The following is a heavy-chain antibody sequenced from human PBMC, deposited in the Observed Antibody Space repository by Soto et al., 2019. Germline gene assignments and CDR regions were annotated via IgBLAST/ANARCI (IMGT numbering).Heavy chain of an antibody. CDR3: ARDTGTGKGFDV. V-gene: IGHV1-18*04. J-gene: IGHJ4*02. D-gene: IGHD3-9*01. Sequence: QVQLVQSGAELKRPGASVKVSCKASGYTFSNYGFSWVRQAPGQGLEWMGWISGYNDNPNYDQKFQGRVTMSTDTATNTVHMELRSLRADDTAVYYCARDTGTGKGFDVWGQGALVTVST. CDR2: ISGYNDNP. CDR1: GYTFSNYG.